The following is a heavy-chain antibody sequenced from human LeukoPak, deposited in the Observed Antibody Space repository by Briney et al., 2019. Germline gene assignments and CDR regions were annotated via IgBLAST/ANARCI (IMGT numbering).Heavy chain of an antibody. CDR1: GYTFTSYY. D-gene: IGHD5-24*01. Sequence: SVKVSCKASGYTFTSYYMHWVRQAPGQGLEWMGGIIPIFGTANYAQKFQGRVTITADESTSTAYMELSSLRSEDTAVYYCARDQDGYNPYYXYGMDVWGQGXTVTVSS. CDR3: ARDQDGYNPYYXYGMDV. V-gene: IGHV1-69*13. CDR2: IIPIFGTA. J-gene: IGHJ6*02.